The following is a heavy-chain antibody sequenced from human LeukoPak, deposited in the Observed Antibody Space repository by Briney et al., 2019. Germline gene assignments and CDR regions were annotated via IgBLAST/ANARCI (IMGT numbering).Heavy chain of an antibody. V-gene: IGHV1-2*02. Sequence: GASVKVSCEASAYTFTAYYLHWVRQAPGQGLEWMGWINPNSGGTNYAQTFQGRVTMTRDTSISTAYMDLSTLRSDDTAVYYCARVADFRQSFDFWGQGTLVTVS. CDR1: AYTFTAYY. CDR2: INPNSGGT. J-gene: IGHJ4*02. CDR3: ARVADFRQSFDF. D-gene: IGHD3/OR15-3a*01.